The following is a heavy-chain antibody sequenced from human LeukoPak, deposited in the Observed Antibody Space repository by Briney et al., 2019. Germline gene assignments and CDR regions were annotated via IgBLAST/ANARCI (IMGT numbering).Heavy chain of an antibody. CDR2: ITSSSSYI. D-gene: IGHD3-10*01. CDR3: ASAGPTMVRGVIIRQDY. Sequence: GGSLRLSCAASGFTFSRFTMNWVRQAPGKGLEWVSSITSSSSYIYYADSVKGRFTISRDNAKNSLYLQMNSLRAEDTAVYYCASAGPTMVRGVIIRQDYWGQGTLVTVSS. J-gene: IGHJ4*02. V-gene: IGHV3-21*01. CDR1: GFTFSRFT.